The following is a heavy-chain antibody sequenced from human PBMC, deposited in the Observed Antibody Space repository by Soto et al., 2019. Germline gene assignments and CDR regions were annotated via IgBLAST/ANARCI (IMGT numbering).Heavy chain of an antibody. V-gene: IGHV1-3*01. CDR2: INAGNGNT. CDR1: GYTFTSYA. CDR3: ARSIVVVTSFDY. D-gene: IGHD3-22*01. J-gene: IGHJ4*02. Sequence: ASVKVSCKASGYTFTSYAMHWVRQAPGQRLEWMGWINAGNGNTKYSQKFQGRVTIARDTSASTAYMELSSLRSEDTAVYYCARSIVVVTSFDYWGQGTLVTVSS.